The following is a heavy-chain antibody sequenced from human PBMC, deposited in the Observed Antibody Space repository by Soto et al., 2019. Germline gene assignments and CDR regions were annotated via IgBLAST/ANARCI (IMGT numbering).Heavy chain of an antibody. CDR3: AKAPTLRDSSGYYYGYAFDI. CDR1: GFTFSSYG. D-gene: IGHD3-22*01. Sequence: PGGSLRLSCAASGFTFSSYGMHWVRQAPGKGLEWVAVISYDGSNKYYADSVKGRFTISRDNSKNTLYLQMNSLRAEDTAVYYCAKAPTLRDSSGYYYGYAFDIWGQGTMVTVSS. V-gene: IGHV3-30*18. CDR2: ISYDGSNK. J-gene: IGHJ3*02.